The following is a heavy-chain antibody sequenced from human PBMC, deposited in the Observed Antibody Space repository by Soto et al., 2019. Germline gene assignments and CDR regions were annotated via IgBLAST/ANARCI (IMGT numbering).Heavy chain of an antibody. Sequence: SETLSLTCTVSGGSISSYYWSWIRQPPGKGLEWIGYIYYSGSTNYNPSLKSRVTISVDTSKNQFSLKLSSVTAADTAVYYCARESRYCSSTSCFTTGWFDPWGQGTLVTVSS. CDR1: GGSISSYY. CDR3: ARESRYCSSTSCFTTGWFDP. CDR2: IYYSGST. V-gene: IGHV4-59*12. J-gene: IGHJ5*02. D-gene: IGHD2-2*01.